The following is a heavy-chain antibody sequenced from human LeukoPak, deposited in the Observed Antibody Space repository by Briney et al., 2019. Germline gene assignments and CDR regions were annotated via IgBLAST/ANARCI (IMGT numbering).Heavy chain of an antibody. J-gene: IGHJ4*02. CDR1: GFTFSSYG. D-gene: IGHD6-13*01. Sequence: GGSLRLSCAASGFTFSSYGMQWVRQAPGKGLEWVAVISHDGRVSYYADSVKGRFTISRDNSKNTLDLQMSSLSIEDTAVYFCAEETTAYSSRTLDCWGQGTLVTVSS. CDR2: ISHDGRVS. V-gene: IGHV3-30*18. CDR3: AEETTAYSSRTLDC.